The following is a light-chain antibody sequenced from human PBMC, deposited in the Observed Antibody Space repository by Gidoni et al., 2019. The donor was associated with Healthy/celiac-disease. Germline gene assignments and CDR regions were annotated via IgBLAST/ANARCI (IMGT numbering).Light chain of an antibody. Sequence: DIQMTQSPSTLSASVGDRVTITSRASQSISSWLAWYQQKPGKAPKLLIYKASSLESGVPSRFSGSGSGTEFTLTISSLQPDDFATYYCQQYNSYSGMYTFGQGTKLEIK. CDR2: KAS. J-gene: IGKJ2*01. CDR3: QQYNSYSGMYT. V-gene: IGKV1-5*03. CDR1: QSISSW.